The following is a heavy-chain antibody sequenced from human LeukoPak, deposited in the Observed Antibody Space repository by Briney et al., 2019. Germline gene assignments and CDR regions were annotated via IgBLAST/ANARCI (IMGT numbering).Heavy chain of an antibody. V-gene: IGHV3-53*01. CDR2: IYSGGST. D-gene: IGHD3-10*01. J-gene: IGHJ4*02. CDR1: GFTVSSNY. Sequence: PGGSLRLSCAASGFTVSSNYMSWVRQAPGKGLEWVSVIYSGGSTYYADSVKGRFTISRDNSKNTLYLQMNSLRAEDTAVYYCARVVLLAFGYFDYWGQGTLVTVSS. CDR3: ARVVLLAFGYFDY.